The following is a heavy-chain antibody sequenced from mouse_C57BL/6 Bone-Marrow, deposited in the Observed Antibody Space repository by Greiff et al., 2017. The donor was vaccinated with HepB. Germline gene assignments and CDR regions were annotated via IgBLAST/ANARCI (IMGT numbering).Heavy chain of an antibody. D-gene: IGHD2-10*01. CDR2: IDPENGDT. CDR3: TTQAYYDYFDY. V-gene: IGHV14-4*01. J-gene: IGHJ2*01. Sequence: EVHLVESGAELVRPGASVKLSCTASGFNIKDDYMHWVKQRPEQGLEWIGWIDPENGDTEYASKFQGKATITADTSSNTAYLQLSSLTSEDTAVYYCTTQAYYDYFDYWGPGTPLTVSS. CDR1: GFNIKDDY.